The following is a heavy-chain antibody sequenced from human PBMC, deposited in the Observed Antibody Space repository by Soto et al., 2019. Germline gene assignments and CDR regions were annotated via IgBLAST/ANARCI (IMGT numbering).Heavy chain of an antibody. Sequence: ASVKVSCKASGYTFTSYAMHWVRQAPGQRLEWMGWINAGNGNTKYSQKFQGRVTITRDTSASTAYMELCSLRSEDTAVYYCARDQELLWFGGLSMEFDYWGQGTLVTVSS. CDR1: GYTFTSYA. J-gene: IGHJ4*02. V-gene: IGHV1-3*01. CDR2: INAGNGNT. D-gene: IGHD3-10*01. CDR3: ARDQELLWFGGLSMEFDY.